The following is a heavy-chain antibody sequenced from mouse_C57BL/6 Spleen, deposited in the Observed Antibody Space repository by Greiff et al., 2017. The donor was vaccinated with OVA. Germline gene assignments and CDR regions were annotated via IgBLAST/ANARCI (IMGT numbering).Heavy chain of an antibody. CDR2: IYPRDGST. V-gene: IGHV1-85*01. CDR3: ARKGLLGLDWYFDV. J-gene: IGHJ1*03. D-gene: IGHD3-3*01. CDR1: GYTFTSYD. Sequence: VKLMESGPELVKPGASVKLSCKASGYTFTSYDINWVKQRPGQGLEWIGWIYPRDGSTKYNEKFKGKATLTVDTSSSTAYMELHSLTSEDSAVYFCARKGLLGLDWYFDVWGTGTTVTVSS.